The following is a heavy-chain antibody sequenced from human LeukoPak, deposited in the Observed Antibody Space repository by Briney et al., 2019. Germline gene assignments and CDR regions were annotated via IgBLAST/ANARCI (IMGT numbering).Heavy chain of an antibody. J-gene: IGHJ5*02. D-gene: IGHD2-8*01. CDR1: GYTFTSYG. CDR2: ISAYNVNT. CDR3: ARDLNEGSMVYATWFDP. V-gene: IGHV1-18*01. Sequence: PSVKVSCKASGYTFTSYGISWVRQAPAQGLEWMGWISAYNVNTNYAQKLQGRVTMTTDTSTSTAYMELRSLRSADAAVYYCARDLNEGSMVYATWFDPWGQGTLVTVSS.